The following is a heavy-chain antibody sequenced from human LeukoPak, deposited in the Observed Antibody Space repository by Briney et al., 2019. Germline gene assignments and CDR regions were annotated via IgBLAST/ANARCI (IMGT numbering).Heavy chain of an antibody. Sequence: SETLSLTCTVSGGSISSGDYYWGWIRQHPGKGLERIGYIYYSGNTYYNPSLKSRVTISVDTSKNQFSLKLSSVTDADTAVYYCATRGYGSTWHSQNWGQGTLVTVSS. CDR1: GGSISSGDYY. CDR2: IYYSGNT. D-gene: IGHD6-13*01. CDR3: ATRGYGSTWHSQN. J-gene: IGHJ4*02. V-gene: IGHV4-31*03.